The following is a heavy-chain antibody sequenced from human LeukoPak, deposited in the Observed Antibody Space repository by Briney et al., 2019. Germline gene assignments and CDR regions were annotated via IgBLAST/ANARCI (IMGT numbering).Heavy chain of an antibody. CDR2: IGTAGDT. CDR3: ARAVSLDYGDYANWFDP. V-gene: IGHV3-13*01. D-gene: IGHD4-17*01. Sequence: GWSLRLSFPSSGFSFSSYDIHWVRQATGKGLAWVSTIGTAGDTYYPGSVKGRFTISRENAKNSLYLQMNSLRAEDTAVYYCARAVSLDYGDYANWFDPWGQGTLVTVSS. CDR1: GFSFSSYD. J-gene: IGHJ5*02.